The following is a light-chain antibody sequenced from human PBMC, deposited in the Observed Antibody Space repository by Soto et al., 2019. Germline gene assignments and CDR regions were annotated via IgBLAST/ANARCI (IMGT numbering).Light chain of an antibody. V-gene: IGKV1-5*01. CDR3: HQYSSHSWT. Sequence: DIQMTQSPSSLSPSVGDRVTITCRASRSISDWLAWYQQKPGKAPELLIFDASNLKSGVSSRFSGRGSGTEFTLTISRLQPDDVASYYCHQYSSHSWTFGQGTKVDMK. CDR1: RSISDW. CDR2: DAS. J-gene: IGKJ1*01.